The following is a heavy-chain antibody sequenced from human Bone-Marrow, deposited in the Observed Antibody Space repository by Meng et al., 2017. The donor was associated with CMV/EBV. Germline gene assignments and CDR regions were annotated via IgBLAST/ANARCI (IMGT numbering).Heavy chain of an antibody. Sequence: GESLKISCAASGFTFSNAWMSWVRQAPGKGLEWVSYISSSDSAIYYADSVKGRFTISRDNAKNSLYLQMNSLRVEDTAIYYCARIQGWELPQGNYFYYGMAVWGQGHTVNGAS. CDR2: ISSSDSAI. V-gene: IGHV3-11*04. CDR3: ARIQGWELPQGNYFYYGMAV. CDR1: GFTFSNAW. J-gene: IGHJ6*01. D-gene: IGHD1-26*01.